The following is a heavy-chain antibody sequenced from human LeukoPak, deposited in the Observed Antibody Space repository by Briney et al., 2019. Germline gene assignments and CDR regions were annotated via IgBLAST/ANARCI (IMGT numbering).Heavy chain of an antibody. CDR3: ARGSIAARPNYFDY. D-gene: IGHD6-6*01. CDR2: IIPIFGTA. Sequence: ASVKVSCKASGGTFSSYAISWVRQAPGQGLEWMGGIIPIFGTANYAQKFQGRVTITADESTSTAYMELSSLRSEDTAVCYCARGSIAARPNYFDYWGQGTLVTVSS. J-gene: IGHJ4*02. CDR1: GGTFSSYA. V-gene: IGHV1-69*01.